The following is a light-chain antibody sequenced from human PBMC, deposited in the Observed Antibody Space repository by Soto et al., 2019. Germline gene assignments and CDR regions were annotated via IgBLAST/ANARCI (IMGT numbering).Light chain of an antibody. CDR2: SAS. Sequence: EIVLTQSPGTVSLSPGERAALSCRASQNVRGNFLAWYKQKPGQAPRLLIYSASSRATGIPDRFSGSGSGTDFTLTVSSLEPEDFAAYYCQQYGSSPITFGPGTRLEIK. CDR1: QNVRGNF. J-gene: IGKJ5*01. V-gene: IGKV3-20*01. CDR3: QQYGSSPIT.